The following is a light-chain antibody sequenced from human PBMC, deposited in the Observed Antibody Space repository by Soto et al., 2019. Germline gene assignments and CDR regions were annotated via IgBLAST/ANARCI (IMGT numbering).Light chain of an antibody. CDR1: QSVGGTF. CDR2: GAS. CDR3: QQYGGSPRM. V-gene: IGKV3-20*01. Sequence: EIVLTPSPGTLSLTPVKVTTLSFITSQSVGGTFLAWYQQKGGQAPRLLIHGASNRATGIPDRFSGSGSGTDFTLTMSRLEPEDFAVYYCQQYGGSPRMCGQGNMGDIK. J-gene: IGKJ1*01.